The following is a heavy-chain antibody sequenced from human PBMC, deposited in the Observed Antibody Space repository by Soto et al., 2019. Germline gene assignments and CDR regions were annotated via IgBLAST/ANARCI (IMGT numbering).Heavy chain of an antibody. CDR2: INPSGGST. D-gene: IGHD6-6*01. V-gene: IGHV1-46*01. J-gene: IGHJ4*02. CDR3: ATVVEARPRGAFDY. Sequence: XSVKVSCKASGYTFTSYYMRWVRQAPGQGLEWMGIINPSGGSTSYAQKFQGRVTMTRDTSTSTVYMELSSLRSEDTAVYYCATVVEARPRGAFDYWGQGTLVTVSS. CDR1: GYTFTSYY.